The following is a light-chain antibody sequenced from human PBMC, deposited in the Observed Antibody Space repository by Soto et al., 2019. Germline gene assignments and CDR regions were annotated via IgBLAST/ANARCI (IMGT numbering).Light chain of an antibody. V-gene: IGKV3D-20*02. CDR1: QTVSSNY. CDR2: GAS. J-gene: IGKJ5*01. Sequence: IVMTQYPATLSVSPGERSSLSCRASQTVSSNYLAWCQQRPGQAPRLLIYGASTRAAGIPDRFSGSGSGTDFTLTITRLEPEDFALYYCQQRNTWPPITFGPVTRLEIK. CDR3: QQRNTWPPIT.